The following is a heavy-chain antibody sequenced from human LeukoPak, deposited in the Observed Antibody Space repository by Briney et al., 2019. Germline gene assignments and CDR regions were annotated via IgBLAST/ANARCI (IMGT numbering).Heavy chain of an antibody. CDR2: IYHSGSI. CDR1: GGSISSGGYS. J-gene: IGHJ2*01. V-gene: IGHV4-30-2*01. Sequence: SETLSLTCAVSGGSISSGGYSWSWIRQPPGKGLEWIGYIYHSGSIYYNPSLKSRVTISVDRSKNQFSLKVNSVTAADTAVYYCARASSPDCTGGSCHGYFDLWGRGTLATVSS. D-gene: IGHD2-15*01. CDR3: ARASSPDCTGGSCHGYFDL.